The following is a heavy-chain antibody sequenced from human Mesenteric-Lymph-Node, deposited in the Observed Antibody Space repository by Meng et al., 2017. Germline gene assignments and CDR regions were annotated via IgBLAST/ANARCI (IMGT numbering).Heavy chain of an antibody. CDR3: ARGGGYCSGGNCVDPDY. J-gene: IGHJ4*02. D-gene: IGHD2-15*01. Sequence: ASVKVSCKASGYTFTSYDINWVRQATGQGLEWMGWMNPNSGNTGFAQKFQGRVTMTRNTSISTAYMELGSLRSEDTAVYYCARGGGYCSGGNCVDPDYWGQGTLVTVSS. CDR2: MNPNSGNT. V-gene: IGHV1-8*01. CDR1: GYTFTSYD.